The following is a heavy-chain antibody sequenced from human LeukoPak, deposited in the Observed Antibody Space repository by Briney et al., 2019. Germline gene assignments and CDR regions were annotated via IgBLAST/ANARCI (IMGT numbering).Heavy chain of an antibody. V-gene: IGHV1-2*02. D-gene: IGHD1-26*01. Sequence: ASVKVSCKASGYTFTGYYMHWVRQAPGQGLEWMGWINPNSGGTNYAQKFQGRVTMTRDTSISTAYMELSRLRSDDTAVYYCARTKVGATVSEYFQHWGQGTLVTASS. J-gene: IGHJ1*01. CDR3: ARTKVGATVSEYFQH. CDR2: INPNSGGT. CDR1: GYTFTGYY.